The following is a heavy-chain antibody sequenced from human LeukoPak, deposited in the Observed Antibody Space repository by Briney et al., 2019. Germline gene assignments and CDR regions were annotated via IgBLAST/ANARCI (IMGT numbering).Heavy chain of an antibody. Sequence: GASVKVSCKASGYTFTSYGISWVRQAPGQGLEWMGGIIPIFGTANYAQKFQGRVTITADKSTSTAYMELSSLRSEDTAVYYCASANGITGTTGLSWFDPWGQGTLVTVSS. V-gene: IGHV1-69*06. CDR3: ASANGITGTTGLSWFDP. J-gene: IGHJ5*02. D-gene: IGHD1-7*01. CDR2: IIPIFGTA. CDR1: GYTFTSYG.